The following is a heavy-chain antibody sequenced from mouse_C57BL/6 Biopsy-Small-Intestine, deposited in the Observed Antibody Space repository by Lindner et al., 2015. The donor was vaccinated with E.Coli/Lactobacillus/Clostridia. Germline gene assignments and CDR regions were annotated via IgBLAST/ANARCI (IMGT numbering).Heavy chain of an antibody. CDR1: GYTFTDYE. CDR3: ARDAGTYFDY. V-gene: IGHV1-15*01. J-gene: IGHJ2*01. CDR2: IDPETGGT. D-gene: IGHD4-1*01. Sequence: VQLQESGAELVRPGASVTLSCKASGYTFTDYEIHWVKQTPVHGLEWIGAIDPETGGTAYNQKFRGKAILTSDKSSSTAYMELRSLTSEDSAVYYCARDAGTYFDYWGQGTTLTVSS.